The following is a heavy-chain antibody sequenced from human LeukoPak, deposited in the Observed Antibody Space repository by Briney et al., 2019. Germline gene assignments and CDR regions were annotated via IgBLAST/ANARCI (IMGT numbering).Heavy chain of an antibody. CDR1: GFTFSSYD. V-gene: IGHV3-23*01. Sequence: GGALRLSCAASGFTFSSYDMTWVRQAPGRGLEWVSSIRPSGDNTYYRDSEKGRFTISRDNSKNTVYLQMNNMRVDDTAVYYCARVAGWHWFDPWGQGTLVTVSS. CDR2: IRPSGDNT. CDR3: ARVAGWHWFDP. J-gene: IGHJ5*02. D-gene: IGHD6-19*01.